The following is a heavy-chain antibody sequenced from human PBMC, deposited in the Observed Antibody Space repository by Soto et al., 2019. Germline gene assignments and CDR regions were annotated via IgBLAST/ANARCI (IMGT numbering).Heavy chain of an antibody. CDR2: IYPGDSDT. V-gene: IGHV5-51*01. CDR1: GYSFTSHW. CDR3: ARHRGVTAMANDAFDI. Sequence: PGESLKISCQGSGYSFTSHWIGWVRQMPLKGLEWMGIIYPGDSDTRYSPSFQGQVTISADKSISTAYLQWSSLKASDTAMYYCARHRGVTAMANDAFDIWGQGTMVTVSS. D-gene: IGHD5-18*01. J-gene: IGHJ3*02.